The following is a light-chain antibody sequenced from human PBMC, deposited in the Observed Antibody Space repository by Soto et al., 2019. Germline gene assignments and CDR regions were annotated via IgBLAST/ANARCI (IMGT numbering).Light chain of an antibody. J-gene: IGLJ3*02. CDR3: QTWGTGIQGV. V-gene: IGLV4-69*01. CDR1: SGHSSYA. CDR2: LNSDGSH. Sequence: QPVLTQSPSASASLGASVKLTCTLRSGHSSYAIAWHQQQPEKGPRYLMKLNSDGSHSKGDGIPDRFSGSSSGAERYLTISSLQSEDEADYYCQTWGTGIQGVFGGGTKRTVL.